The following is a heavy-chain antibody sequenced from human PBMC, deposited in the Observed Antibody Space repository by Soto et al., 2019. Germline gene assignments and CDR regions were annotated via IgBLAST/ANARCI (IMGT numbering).Heavy chain of an antibody. CDR2: IPHDGHT. Sequence: NPSETLSLTCDVSGSSITTSVLWTWVRQFPGRGLEWIGEIPHDGHTNYNPSLSGRVTMSVDLSNSQFSLNVASVNASETAVYFCAGGRDYDYWGQGTLVTVSS. D-gene: IGHD1-26*01. CDR1: GSSITTSVL. V-gene: IGHV4-4*02. CDR3: AGGRDYDY. J-gene: IGHJ4*02.